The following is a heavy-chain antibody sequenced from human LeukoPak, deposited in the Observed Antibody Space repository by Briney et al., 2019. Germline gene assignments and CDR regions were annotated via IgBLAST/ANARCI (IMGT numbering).Heavy chain of an antibody. Sequence: ASVKVSCKASGYTFTSYDINWVRQATGQGLEWMGWMNPNSGNTNYAQKLQGRVTMTTDTSTSTAYMELRSLRSDDTAVYYCARVLFDRYYYDSSGYFAEGYWGQGTLVTVSS. CDR3: ARVLFDRYYYDSSGYFAEGY. D-gene: IGHD3-22*01. CDR2: MNPNSGNT. V-gene: IGHV1-18*01. CDR1: GYTFTSYD. J-gene: IGHJ4*02.